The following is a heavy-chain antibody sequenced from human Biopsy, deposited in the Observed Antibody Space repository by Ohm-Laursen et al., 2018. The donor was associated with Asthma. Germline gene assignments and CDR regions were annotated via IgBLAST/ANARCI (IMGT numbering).Heavy chain of an antibody. CDR1: GYTFSSYQ. V-gene: IGHV1-46*01. D-gene: IGHD3-9*01. Sequence: ASVKVSCKASGYTFSSYQMHWVRQAPGQGLEWLGMIKHISEYAQKFQGRVTMTRDTSTSTAYMDLSSLRSEDTAVYYCARTYYDFLTGQVNDAFAIWGQGTVVTVSS. CDR2: IKHISE. J-gene: IGHJ3*02. CDR3: ARTYYDFLTGQVNDAFAI.